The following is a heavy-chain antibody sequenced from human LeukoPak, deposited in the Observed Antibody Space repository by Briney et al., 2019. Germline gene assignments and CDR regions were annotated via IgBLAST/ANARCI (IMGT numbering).Heavy chain of an antibody. Sequence: SETLSLTCAVSGGSFSGHYWSWIRQSPGEGLEWIGEIDHSGNTNYNPSLKGRLTISVDTSKSQFSLRLSSVTAADTAVYYCARGEAPAEAFDIWGQGTMVTVSS. V-gene: IGHV4-34*01. CDR1: GGSFSGHY. CDR2: IDHSGNT. J-gene: IGHJ3*02. CDR3: ARGEAPAEAFDI.